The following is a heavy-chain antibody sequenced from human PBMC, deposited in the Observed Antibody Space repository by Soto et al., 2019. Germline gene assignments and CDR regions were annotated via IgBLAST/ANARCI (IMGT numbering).Heavy chain of an antibody. CDR2: INPNSGRT. Sequence: QVQLVQSGAEVKKPGASVQVSCKASGYAFSQFYIHWMRQAPGQGLEWMGWINPNSGRTKFAQNFQGWVTMTRDTSIKTVYMELSGRKSDATAVYYCARESGGTTATLDYYYFYMDVWGKGTTVTVSS. J-gene: IGHJ6*03. V-gene: IGHV1-2*04. CDR1: GYAFSQFY. D-gene: IGHD2-15*01. CDR3: ARESGGTTATLDYYYFYMDV.